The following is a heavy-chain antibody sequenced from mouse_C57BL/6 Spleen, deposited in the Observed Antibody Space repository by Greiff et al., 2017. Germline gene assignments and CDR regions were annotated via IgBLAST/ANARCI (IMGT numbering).Heavy chain of an antibody. V-gene: IGHV1-53*01. D-gene: IGHD2-3*01. J-gene: IGHJ1*03. CDR2: LNPSNGGT. CDR1: GYTFTSYW. CDR3: ARGGYYRNWYFDV. Sequence: VQLQPPGTELVKPGASVKLSCKASGYTFTSYWMHWVKQRPGQGLAWIGNLNPSNGGTNYNEKFKSQATLTIDKSSSTAYMQLSSLTSEYSAVYYWARGGYYRNWYFDVWGTGTTVTVSS.